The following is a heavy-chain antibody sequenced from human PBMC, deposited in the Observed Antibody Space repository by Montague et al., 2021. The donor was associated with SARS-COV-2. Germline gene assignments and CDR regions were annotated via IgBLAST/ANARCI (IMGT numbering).Heavy chain of an antibody. J-gene: IGHJ6*03. V-gene: IGHV4-59*01. D-gene: IGHD3-10*01. CDR2: LYYSGST. CDR1: GGSISSYY. CDR3: ARHPPGRRYFYYLDV. Sequence: SETLSLTCTVSGGSISSYYWSWIRQPPGKGLEWIGYLYYSGSTNYNPSLKSRVTISVDTSKNQFSLRLNSVTAADTAVYYCARHPPGRRYFYYLDVWGKGTTVTVSS.